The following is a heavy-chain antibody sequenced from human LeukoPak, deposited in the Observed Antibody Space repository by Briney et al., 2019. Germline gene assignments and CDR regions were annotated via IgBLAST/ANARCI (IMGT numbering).Heavy chain of an antibody. CDR2: VSGSGDNT. CDR3: ARVSSYYYDSSGYLYYYYYGMDV. CDR1: GFTFSIYA. J-gene: IGHJ6*02. V-gene: IGHV3-23*01. Sequence: PGGSLRLSCAPSGFTFSIYAMTWVRQAPEKGLQWVSTVSGSGDNTYYADSVKGRFTISRDNSKNTLYLQMNSLRAEDTAVYYCARVSSYYYDSSGYLYYYYYGMDVWGQGTTVTVSS. D-gene: IGHD3-22*01.